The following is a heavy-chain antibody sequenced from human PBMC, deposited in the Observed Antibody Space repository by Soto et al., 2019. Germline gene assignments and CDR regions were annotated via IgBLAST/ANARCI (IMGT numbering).Heavy chain of an antibody. CDR3: ARVLGRLDYYYYGMDV. CDR1: GYTFTSYG. J-gene: IGHJ6*02. Sequence: ASVKVSCKASGYTFTSYGISWVRQAPGQGLEWMGWMNPNSGNTGYAQKFQGRVTMTRNTSISTAYMELSSLRSEDTAVYYCARVLGRLDYYYYGMDVWGQGTTVTVSS. D-gene: IGHD3-10*01. V-gene: IGHV1-8*02. CDR2: MNPNSGNT.